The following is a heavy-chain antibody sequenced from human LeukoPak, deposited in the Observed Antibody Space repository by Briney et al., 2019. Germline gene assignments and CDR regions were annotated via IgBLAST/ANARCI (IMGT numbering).Heavy chain of an antibody. J-gene: IGHJ6*03. CDR3: TRHENYDFWSGRYYYYMDV. V-gene: IGHV3-73*01. CDR1: GFTFSGSA. CDR2: IRSKANSYAT. Sequence: GGSLGLSCAASGFTFSGSAMHWGRQASGKGLEWVGRIRSKANSYATAYAASVKGRVTISRDDSKNTAYLQMNSLKTEDTAVYYCTRHENYDFWSGRYYYYMDVWGKGTTVTVSS. D-gene: IGHD3-3*01.